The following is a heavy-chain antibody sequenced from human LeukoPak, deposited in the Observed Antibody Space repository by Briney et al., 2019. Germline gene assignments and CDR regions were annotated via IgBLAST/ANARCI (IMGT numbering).Heavy chain of an antibody. D-gene: IGHD6-13*01. CDR2: ISGSGGST. Sequence: PGGSLRLSCAASGFTFSSYAMSWVRQAPGKGLEWVSAISGSGGSTYYADSVKGRFTISRDNSKNTLYLQMNSLRAEDTAVYYCARVRIAAAFDYYYGMDVWGQGTTVTASS. V-gene: IGHV3-23*01. CDR3: ARVRIAAAFDYYYGMDV. CDR1: GFTFSSYA. J-gene: IGHJ6*02.